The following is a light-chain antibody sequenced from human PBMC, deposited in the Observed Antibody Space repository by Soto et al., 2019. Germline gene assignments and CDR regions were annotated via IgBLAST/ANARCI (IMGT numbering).Light chain of an antibody. J-gene: IGKJ2*01. Sequence: DIQMTQSPSTLSASVGDRVTITCRASQSISAWLAWYQQKPGKAPKLLIYDASSLESEVPSRFSGSGSGTAFTLTIICLHPYDFASYYCQQYNSYPYTFGQGTKVDIK. CDR1: QSISAW. CDR3: QQYNSYPYT. CDR2: DAS. V-gene: IGKV1-5*01.